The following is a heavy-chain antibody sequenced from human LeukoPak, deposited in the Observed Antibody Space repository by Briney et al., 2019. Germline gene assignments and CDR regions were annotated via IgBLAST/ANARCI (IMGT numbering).Heavy chain of an antibody. V-gene: IGHV1-46*01. CDR3: ARPRALEWYFDL. CDR2: INPSGGST. Sequence: ASVKVSCKASGYTFTSYYMHWVRQAPGQGLEWMGIINPSGGSTSYAQKFQGRVTMTRDTSTSTVYMELSSLRSEDTAEYYCARPRALEWYFDLWGRGTLVTVSS. CDR1: GYTFTSYY. J-gene: IGHJ2*01.